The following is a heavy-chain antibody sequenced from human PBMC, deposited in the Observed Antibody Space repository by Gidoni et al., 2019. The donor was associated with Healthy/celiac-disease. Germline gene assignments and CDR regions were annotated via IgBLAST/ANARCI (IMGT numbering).Heavy chain of an antibody. CDR1: GYTFTRYD. CDR2: MNPNSVNT. Sequence: QVQLVQSGAEVKKPGASVKVSCKASGYTFTRYDINWVRQATGQGLEWMGWMNPNSVNTGYAQKVQGRVTMTRNTSISTAYMELSSLRSEDTAVYYCARGATVTGPNYYYYGMDVWGQGTTVTVSS. D-gene: IGHD4-17*01. V-gene: IGHV1-8*01. J-gene: IGHJ6*02. CDR3: ARGATVTGPNYYYYGMDV.